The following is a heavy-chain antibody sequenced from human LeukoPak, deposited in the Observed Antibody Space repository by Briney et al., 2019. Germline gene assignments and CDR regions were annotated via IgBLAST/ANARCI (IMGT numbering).Heavy chain of an antibody. V-gene: IGHV4-39*01. J-gene: IGHJ5*02. Sequence: PSETLSLTCTVSGGSLSSSSYYWGWIRQPPGKGLEGIGRIYFSGSTYYNPALKSRVTISVDTSKNQFSLKLSSVTAADTALYYCARGDLLVVTVSRPDSWFDPWVQGTLVTVSS. CDR2: IYFSGST. D-gene: IGHD2-21*02. CDR3: ARGDLLVVTVSRPDSWFDP. CDR1: GGSLSSSSYY.